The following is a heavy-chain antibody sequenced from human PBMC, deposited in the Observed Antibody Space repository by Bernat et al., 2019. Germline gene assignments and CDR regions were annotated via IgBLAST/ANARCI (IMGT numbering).Heavy chain of an antibody. Sequence: EVQLVESGGGLVQPGRSLRLSCAASGFTFDDYAMHWVRQAPGKGLEWVSGMSWNSGSIGYADSVKGRFTISRDNAKNSLYLQMNSLRAEDTALYYCAKAPGIAARPSWFDYWGQGTLVTVSS. V-gene: IGHV3-9*01. CDR1: GFTFDDYA. CDR3: AKAPGIAARPSWFDY. J-gene: IGHJ4*02. CDR2: MSWNSGSI. D-gene: IGHD6-6*01.